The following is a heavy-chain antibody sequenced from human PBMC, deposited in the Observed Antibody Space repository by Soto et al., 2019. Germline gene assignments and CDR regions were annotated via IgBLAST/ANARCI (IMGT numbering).Heavy chain of an antibody. CDR1: GYTFTSCG. J-gene: IGHJ6*02. V-gene: IGHV1-18*01. D-gene: IGHD4-4*01. CDR2: INTYNGYT. Sequence: QVHLVQSGAEVKKPGASVKVSCKASGYTFTSCGISWVRQAPGQGLEWMGLINTYNGYTNYPQNFQGRVTMTTDTSTVTVYMELRSLTSDDTAVYYCARDLTKGLDVWGQVTTVTVSS. CDR3: ARDLTKGLDV.